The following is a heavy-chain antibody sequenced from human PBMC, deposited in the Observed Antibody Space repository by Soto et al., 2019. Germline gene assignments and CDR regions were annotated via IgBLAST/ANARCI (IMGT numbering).Heavy chain of an antibody. CDR1: GGSVSSSSYS. CDR2: IYSSENT. V-gene: IGHV4-39*01. Sequence: PSETLSLTCTVSGGSVSSSSYSWGWIRQSPGKGLEWIGTIYSSENTYYTPSLKSRVTTSLDTSKNQFSLKLNSVTAADTAVYYCARHMDTTGNEAFDSWGQGALVTVSS. J-gene: IGHJ4*02. CDR3: ARHMDTTGNEAFDS. D-gene: IGHD1-1*01.